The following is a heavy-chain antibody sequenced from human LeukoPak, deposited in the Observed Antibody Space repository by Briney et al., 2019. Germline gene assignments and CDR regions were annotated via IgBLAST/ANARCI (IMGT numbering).Heavy chain of an antibody. CDR1: GGSISSSGYY. J-gene: IGHJ4*02. Sequence: PSETLSLTCTVSGGSISSSGYYWGWIRQPPGKGLEWIGSINYSGSTYYNPSLKSRVTISVDTSKNQFSLKLSSVTAADTAVYFRARHPHHLGDTTYFDYWGQGTVVTVSS. V-gene: IGHV4-39*01. CDR3: ARHPHHLGDTTYFDY. D-gene: IGHD1-26*01. CDR2: INYSGST.